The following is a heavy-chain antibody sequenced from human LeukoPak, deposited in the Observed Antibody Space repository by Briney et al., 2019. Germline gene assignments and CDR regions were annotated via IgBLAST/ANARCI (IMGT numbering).Heavy chain of an antibody. V-gene: IGHV4-59*08. CDR3: ARHLGIAVAGHFDY. Sequence: SETLSPTCTVSGGSISSYYGSWIRQPPGKGLEWIGYIYYSGSTNYNPSLKSRVTISVDTSKNQFSLKLSSVTAADTAVYYCARHLGIAVAGHFDYWGQATLVTVSS. D-gene: IGHD6-19*01. CDR1: GGSISSYY. CDR2: IYYSGST. J-gene: IGHJ4*02.